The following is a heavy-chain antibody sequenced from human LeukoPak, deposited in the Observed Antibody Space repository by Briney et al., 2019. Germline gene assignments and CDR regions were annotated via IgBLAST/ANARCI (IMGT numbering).Heavy chain of an antibody. V-gene: IGHV7-4-1*02. J-gene: IGHJ4*02. CDR3: ARVELRYFDWLFPGSNFDY. D-gene: IGHD3-9*01. Sequence: GASVKVSCKASGYTFTSYAMNWVRQAPGQGLEWMGWINTNTGNPTYAQGFTGRFVFSLDTSVSTAYLQISSLKAEDTAVYYCARVELRYFDWLFPGSNFDYWGQGTLVTVSS. CDR1: GYTFTSYA. CDR2: INTNTGNP.